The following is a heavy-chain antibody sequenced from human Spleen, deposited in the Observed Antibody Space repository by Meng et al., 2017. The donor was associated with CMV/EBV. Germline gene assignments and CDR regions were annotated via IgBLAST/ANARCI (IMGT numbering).Heavy chain of an antibody. Sequence: GESLKISCAASGFTVSSNYMSWVRQAPGKGLEWVSVIYSGGSTYYADSVKGRFTISRDNSKNTLYLQMNSLRAEDTAVYYCARGRWVPAATNYYYYGMDVWGQGTTVTVSS. D-gene: IGHD2-2*01. CDR1: GFTVSSNY. CDR2: IYSGGST. CDR3: ARGRWVPAATNYYYYGMDV. J-gene: IGHJ6*02. V-gene: IGHV3-53*01.